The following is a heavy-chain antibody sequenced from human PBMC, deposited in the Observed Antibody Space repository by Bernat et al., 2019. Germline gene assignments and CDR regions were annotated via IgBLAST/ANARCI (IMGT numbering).Heavy chain of an antibody. CDR2: IRYDGSKK. CDR1: GFTFSSFG. D-gene: IGHD6-19*01. CDR3: AKSVYSSDNYGMDV. Sequence: QVHLVESGGGVVQPGGSLRLSCAASGFTFSSFGMHWVRQAPGKGLEWVALIRYDGSKKYYADSVKGQFTNARDKSKNMLYLRMNSMRAEDTAVYYWAKSVYSSDNYGMDVWGQGTTVTVS. V-gene: IGHV3-30*02. J-gene: IGHJ6*02.